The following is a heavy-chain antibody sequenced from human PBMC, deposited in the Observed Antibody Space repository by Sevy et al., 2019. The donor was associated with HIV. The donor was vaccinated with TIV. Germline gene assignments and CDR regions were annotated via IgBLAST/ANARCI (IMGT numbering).Heavy chain of an antibody. CDR1: GYTFSNNA. J-gene: IGHJ4*02. D-gene: IGHD3-3*01. V-gene: IGHV1-3*01. CDR2: VHAGNGHT. Sequence: ASVKVSCKASGYTFSNNAIHWVRQAPGQRLEWMGWVHAGNGHTKFSVKFQDRVTISRDTSATTVYMDLTSLTSEDTAIYYCARGNGEIFGVVTGHFDYWGQGTLVTGSS. CDR3: ARGNGEIFGVVTGHFDY.